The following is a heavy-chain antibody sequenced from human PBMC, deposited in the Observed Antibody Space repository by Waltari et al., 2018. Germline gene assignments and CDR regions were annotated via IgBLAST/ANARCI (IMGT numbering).Heavy chain of an antibody. CDR1: GFTFSRSD. V-gene: IGHV3-23*04. CDR3: AKEREWLVRYYFDY. J-gene: IGHJ4*02. D-gene: IGHD6-19*01. CDR2: ISGSGGST. Sequence: EVQLVESGGGLVQPGGSLRLSCAASGFTFSRSDLGWVRQAPGKGLEWVSAISGSGGSTYYADSVKGRFTISRDNSKNTLYLQMNSLRAEDTAVYYCAKEREWLVRYYFDYWGQGTLVTVSS.